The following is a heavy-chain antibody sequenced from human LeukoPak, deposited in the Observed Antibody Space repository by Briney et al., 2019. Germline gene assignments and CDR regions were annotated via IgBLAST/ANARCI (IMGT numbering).Heavy chain of an antibody. D-gene: IGHD6-13*01. V-gene: IGHV4-39*01. CDR1: GDSISSRSYY. CDR2: IYYSGST. J-gene: IGHJ3*02. Sequence: PSETLSLTCSVSGDSISSRSYYWGWIRQPPGKGLEWIGTIYYSGSTYYNPSLKSRVTMSVDTSKNQFSLKLSSVTAAGTAVYYCARGPTAIAAAEWGNAFDIWGQGTMVTVSS. CDR3: ARGPTAIAAAEWGNAFDI.